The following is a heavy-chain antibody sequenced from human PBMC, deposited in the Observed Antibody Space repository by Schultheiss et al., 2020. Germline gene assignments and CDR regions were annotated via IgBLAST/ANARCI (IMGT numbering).Heavy chain of an antibody. V-gene: IGHV1-46*01. CDR2: INPSGGST. CDR1: GYTFTSYY. J-gene: IGHJ4*02. D-gene: IGHD3-10*01. CDR3: ARVGILDHYGSGSYYNGIDY. Sequence: ASVKVSCKASGYTFTSYYMHWVRQAPGQGLEWMGIINPSGGSTSYAQKFQGRVTMTRDTSTSTVYMELSSLRSEDTAVYYCARVGILDHYGSGSYYNGIDYWGQGTLVTVSS.